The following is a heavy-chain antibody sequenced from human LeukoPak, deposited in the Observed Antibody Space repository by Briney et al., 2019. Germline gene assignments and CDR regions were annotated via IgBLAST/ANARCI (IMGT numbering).Heavy chain of an antibody. V-gene: IGHV1-69*13. CDR1: GGTFSSYA. Sequence: ASVTVSCKASGGTFSSYAISWVRQAPGQGLEWMGGIIPIFGTANYAQKFQGRVTITADESTSTAYMELSSLRSEDTAVYYCARDRPLAAAGTRFDYWGQGTLVTVSS. D-gene: IGHD6-13*01. CDR2: IIPIFGTA. CDR3: ARDRPLAAAGTRFDY. J-gene: IGHJ4*02.